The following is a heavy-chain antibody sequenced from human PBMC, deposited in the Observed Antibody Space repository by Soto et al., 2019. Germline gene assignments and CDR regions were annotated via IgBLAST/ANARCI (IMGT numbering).Heavy chain of an antibody. CDR3: ARYVRNWFDA. D-gene: IGHD3-10*02. CDR1: GGSINTNNW. J-gene: IGHJ5*02. V-gene: IGHV4-4*02. Sequence: QVQLQESGPGLVKPSGTLSLTCAVSGGSINTNNWWSWFSQPPGKGLQYIGEIYHSGSTNYNPSLKSRVTISVDKSKNQFSLRLTSVTAADTAVYYGARYVRNWFDAWGQGTLVTVSS. CDR2: IYHSGST.